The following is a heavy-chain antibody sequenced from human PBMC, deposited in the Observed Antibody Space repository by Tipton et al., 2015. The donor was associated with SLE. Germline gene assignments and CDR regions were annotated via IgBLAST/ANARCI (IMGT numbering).Heavy chain of an antibody. CDR3: ARDWGWIKHFDI. J-gene: IGHJ3*02. V-gene: IGHV3-30*04. D-gene: IGHD5-18*01. CDR1: GFTFSNHV. Sequence: SLRLSCAASGFTFSNHVMHWVRQAPGKGLEWVAVMSYDGSKIFYADSVKGRFTISRDNSKSTLFVQMNSLRPEDTAVYYCARDWGWIKHFDIWGQGTMVTVSS. CDR2: MSYDGSKI.